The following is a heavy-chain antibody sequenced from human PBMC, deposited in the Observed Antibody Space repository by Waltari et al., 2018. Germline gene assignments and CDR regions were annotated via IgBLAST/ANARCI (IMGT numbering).Heavy chain of an antibody. J-gene: IGHJ5*01. CDR3: VRSTIMGATRWLDP. Sequence: QLHLQASGSGLVDPCRTRSPLCHVSGGPMKTNTFEWGWVRQLPGKGLESIGYIYFSGSTYYNPSLKSRVTISIDTSKKQFSLKVKSVTAADTAVYYCVRSTIMGATRWLDPWGQGTLVTVSS. CDR2: IYFSGST. D-gene: IGHD1-26*01. CDR1: GGPMKTNTFE. V-gene: IGHV4-39*01.